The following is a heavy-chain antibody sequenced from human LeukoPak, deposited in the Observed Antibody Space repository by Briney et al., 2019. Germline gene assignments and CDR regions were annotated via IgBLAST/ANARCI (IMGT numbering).Heavy chain of an antibody. CDR2: VKSKTADGTT. CDR3: TTDVHGFGELFDY. CDR1: GFTFGNAW. Sequence: PGGSLRLSCAASGFTFGNAWMSWVRQAPGKGLEWVGRVKSKTADGTTDYAAPVKGRFTISRNDSKNTLYLQMNSLKTEDTAVYYCTTDVHGFGELFDYWGQGTLVTVSS. J-gene: IGHJ4*02. V-gene: IGHV3-15*01. D-gene: IGHD3-10*01.